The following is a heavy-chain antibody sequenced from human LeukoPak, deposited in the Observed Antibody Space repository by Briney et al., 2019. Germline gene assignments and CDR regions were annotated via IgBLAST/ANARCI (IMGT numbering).Heavy chain of an antibody. J-gene: IGHJ4*02. CDR3: ARDNMSGYYAY. Sequence: GGSLRFSCAASGFTFGTYWMTWVRQAPGKGLEWVANIKQDGSDKYYADSVKGRFAISRDNAKNSLYLQMNTLTVEDMAVYYCARDNMSGYYAYWGQGTLVTVSS. V-gene: IGHV3-7*01. CDR2: IKQDGSDK. CDR1: GFTFGTYW.